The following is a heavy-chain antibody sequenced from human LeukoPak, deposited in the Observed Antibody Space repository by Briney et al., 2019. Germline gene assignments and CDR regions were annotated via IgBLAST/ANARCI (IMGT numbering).Heavy chain of an antibody. D-gene: IGHD3-22*01. CDR3: AKSRDSSGYYLSYFDY. CDR2: ISGSGGST. CDR1: GFTFSSYA. Sequence: GGSLRLSCAASGFTFSSYAMNWVRQAPGKGLEWVSGISGSGGSTYYADSVKGRFTSSRDNSKNALYLQMHSLRAEDTAVYYCAKSRDSSGYYLSYFDYWGQGTLVTVSS. V-gene: IGHV3-23*01. J-gene: IGHJ4*02.